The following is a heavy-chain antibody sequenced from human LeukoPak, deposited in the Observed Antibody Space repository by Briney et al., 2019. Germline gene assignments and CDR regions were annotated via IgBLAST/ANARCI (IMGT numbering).Heavy chain of an antibody. J-gene: IGHJ4*02. CDR1: GFTFSSYG. CDR3: AKATSPQRGYFDY. V-gene: IGHV3-30*18. Sequence: GGSLRLSCAASGFTFSSYGMHWVRQAPGKGLEWVAVISYGGSNKYYADSVKGRFTISRDNSKNTLYLQMNSLRAEDTAVYYCAKATSPQRGYFDYWGQGTLVTVSS. D-gene: IGHD3-10*01. CDR2: ISYGGSNK.